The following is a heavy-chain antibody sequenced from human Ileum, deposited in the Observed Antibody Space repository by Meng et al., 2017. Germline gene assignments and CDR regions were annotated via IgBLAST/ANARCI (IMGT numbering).Heavy chain of an antibody. J-gene: IGHJ4*02. D-gene: IGHD1/OR15-1a*01. CDR2: IRPDGSDT. CDR3: ARDHLRNTIDY. Sequence: GESLKISCAASGFIFSDYWMNWVRQAPGKGLEWVANIRPDGSDTYYLDSVRGRFTISRDNAKNSLYLQMNSLRADDSAVYYCARDHLRNTIDYWGQGTLVTGYS. CDR1: GFIFSDYW. V-gene: IGHV3-7*01.